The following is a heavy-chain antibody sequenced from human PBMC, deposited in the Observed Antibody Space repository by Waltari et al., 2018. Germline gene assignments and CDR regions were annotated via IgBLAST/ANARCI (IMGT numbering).Heavy chain of an antibody. CDR1: GDTFTDTY. CDR2: LDPEDGQA. V-gene: IGHV1-69-2*01. J-gene: IGHJ3*01. Sequence: EVQLLQSGAEVKKPGPPVKISCKVSGDTFTDTYIHWIQQAPGKGLQWMGLLDPEDGQAVYAEKCQGRVTMTADTSIHTAYMELTSLTSEDTAFYYCAAALGGGISASRPFHFWGQGTMITVSS. CDR3: AAALGGGISASRPFHF. D-gene: IGHD3-10*01.